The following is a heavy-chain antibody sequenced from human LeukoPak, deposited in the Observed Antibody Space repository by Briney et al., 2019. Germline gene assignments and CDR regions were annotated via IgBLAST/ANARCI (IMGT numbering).Heavy chain of an antibody. D-gene: IGHD6-19*01. CDR3: ARGGAGYYFDS. V-gene: IGHV3-7*01. Sequence: GGSLRLSCAASGFNFRTKWMSWVRQPPGKGLEWVANLNEDGSEKYYVDSLKGRFTITRDNAENSLYLHMNSLRAEDTAVYYCARGGAGYYFDSWGQGTLLTVSS. CDR1: GFNFRTKW. CDR2: LNEDGSEK. J-gene: IGHJ4*02.